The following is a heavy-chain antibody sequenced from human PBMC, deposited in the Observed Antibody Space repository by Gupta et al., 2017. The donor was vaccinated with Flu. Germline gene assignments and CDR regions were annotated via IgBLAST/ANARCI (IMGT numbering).Heavy chain of an antibody. V-gene: IGHV3-23*01. CDR3: AKLSEWGMPVAATKFDY. CDR2: ISGSGGST. D-gene: IGHD6-19*01. Sequence: PGKGLEWVSGISGSGGSTDYADSVKGRFTISRDNSENTLYLRMNSLRVEDTAVYYCAKLSEWGMPVAATKFDYWGQGTLVTVSS. J-gene: IGHJ4*02.